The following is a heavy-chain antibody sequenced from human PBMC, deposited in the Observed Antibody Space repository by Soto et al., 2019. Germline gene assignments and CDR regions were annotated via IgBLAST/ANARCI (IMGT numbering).Heavy chain of an antibody. V-gene: IGHV3-23*01. CDR2: ISGTGVPT. Sequence: EVPLLESGGGLVQPGGSLRLSCAASGFDFSNYAMSWVRQAPGEGLECISLISGTGVPTLYAESVKGRFSVSRDNSKDTLFLEMNNLRVDDTAMYYYAKSFCSSSSCFFLWVDPWGPGTLVTVSS. CDR1: GFDFSNYA. J-gene: IGHJ5*02. CDR3: AKSFCSSSSCFFLWVDP. D-gene: IGHD2-2*01.